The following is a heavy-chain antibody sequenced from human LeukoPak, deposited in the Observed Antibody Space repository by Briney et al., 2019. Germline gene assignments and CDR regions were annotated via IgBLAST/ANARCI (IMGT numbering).Heavy chain of an antibody. V-gene: IGHV3-53*01. Sequence: GGSLRFSCAVSEFTVSNDYMSWVRQAPGKGPEWVSLIYSGGATYYADSVRGRFTISRDNSKNTLYLQMNSLRVEDTAVYYCARDPRWYDPWGQGALVTVPS. J-gene: IGHJ5*02. CDR3: ARDPRWYDP. CDR2: IYSGGAT. CDR1: EFTVSNDY.